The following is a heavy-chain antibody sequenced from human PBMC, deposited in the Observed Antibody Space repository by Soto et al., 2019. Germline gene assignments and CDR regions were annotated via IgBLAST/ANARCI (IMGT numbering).Heavy chain of an antibody. CDR2: IYYSGST. D-gene: IGHD6-19*01. CDR1: GGSISSYH. V-gene: IGHV4-59*01. CDR3: ASSSGWHQGEFDY. J-gene: IGHJ4*02. Sequence: SETLSLTCIVSGGSISSYHWSWIRQPPGKGLEWIGYIYYSGSTNYNPSLKSRVTISVDTSKNQFSLNLSSVTAADTAVYYCASSSGWHQGEFDYWGQGTLVTVS.